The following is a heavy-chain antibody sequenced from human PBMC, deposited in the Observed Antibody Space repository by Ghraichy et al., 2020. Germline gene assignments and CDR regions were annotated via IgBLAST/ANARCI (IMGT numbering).Heavy chain of an antibody. J-gene: IGHJ6*02. CDR1: GYTELS. V-gene: IGHV1-24*01. CDR3: ASTPGYCSGGTCYDHDYGMDV. CDR2: FDPEYGKI. Sequence: ASVKVSCKVSGYTELSMHWVRQAPGKGLEWMGGFDPEYGKIIYAQKFQGRVTMTEDTSTDTVYMELSSLRSVDTAVYYCASTPGYCSGGTCYDHDYGMDVWGQGTTVTVS. D-gene: IGHD2-15*01.